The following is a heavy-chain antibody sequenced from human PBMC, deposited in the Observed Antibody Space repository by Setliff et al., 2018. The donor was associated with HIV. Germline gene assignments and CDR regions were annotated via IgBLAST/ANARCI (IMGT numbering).Heavy chain of an antibody. Sequence: ASAKVSCKASGDTFSSYAISWVRQAPGQALEWMGRIIPIFGTANYAQKFQGRVTITADRSTSTAYMEVNSLRSEDTAVYYCTGSSANTRHDSFDIWGQGTMVTVSS. D-gene: IGHD2-2*01. CDR2: IIPIFGTA. CDR1: GDTFSSYA. J-gene: IGHJ3*02. V-gene: IGHV1-69*06. CDR3: TGSSANTRHDSFDI.